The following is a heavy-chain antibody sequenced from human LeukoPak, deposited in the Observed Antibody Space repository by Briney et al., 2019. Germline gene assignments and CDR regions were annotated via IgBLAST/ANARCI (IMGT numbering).Heavy chain of an antibody. CDR1: GFTFSSYG. CDR2: ISYDGSNK. J-gene: IGHJ5*02. D-gene: IGHD3-10*01. V-gene: IGHV3-30*18. Sequence: PGGSLRLSCAASGFTFSSYGMHWVRQAPGKGLEWVAVISYDGSNKYYADSVKGRFTISRDNSKNTLYLQMNSLRAEDTAVYYCAKDRGTMVRGVNSNWFDPWGQGTLVTVSS. CDR3: AKDRGTMVRGVNSNWFDP.